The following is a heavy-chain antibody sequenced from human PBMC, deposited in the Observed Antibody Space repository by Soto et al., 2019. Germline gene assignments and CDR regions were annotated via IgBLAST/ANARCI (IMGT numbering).Heavy chain of an antibody. V-gene: IGHV3-23*01. CDR2: ISGSGGST. CDR1: GFTFSSYA. Sequence: EVQLLESGGGLVQPGGSLRLSCAASGFTFSSYAMNWVRQAPGKGLEWVSVISGSGGSTYYADSVKGRFTISSDNSKNTLYLQMNGLRAEDTAVYYCARRGSGSYYDYWGPGTLVTVSS. CDR3: ARRGSGSYYDY. J-gene: IGHJ4*02. D-gene: IGHD1-26*01.